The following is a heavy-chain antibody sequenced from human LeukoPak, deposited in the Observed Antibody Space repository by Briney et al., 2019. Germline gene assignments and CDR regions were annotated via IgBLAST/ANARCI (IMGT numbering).Heavy chain of an antibody. CDR1: GYTLTELS. V-gene: IGHV1-24*01. J-gene: IGHJ4*02. CDR2: FDPEDGET. Sequence: GASVEVSCKVSGYTLTELSMHWVRQAPGKGLEWMGGFDPEDGETIYAQKFQGGVTMTEDTSTDTAYMELSSLRSEDTAVYYCATDRMDYYGSGSYKQWGQGTLVTVSS. D-gene: IGHD3-10*01. CDR3: ATDRMDYYGSGSYKQ.